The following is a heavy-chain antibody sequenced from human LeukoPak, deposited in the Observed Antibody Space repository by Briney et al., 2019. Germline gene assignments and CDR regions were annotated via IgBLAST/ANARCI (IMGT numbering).Heavy chain of an antibody. J-gene: IGHJ4*02. CDR1: GYTFTGYY. V-gene: IGHV1-2*04. CDR3: ARLEANRWELPDY. Sequence: ASVKVSCKASGYTFTGYYMHWVRQAPGQGLEWMGWINPNSGGTNYAQKFQGWVTMTRDTSISTAYMELSRLRSDDTAVYYCARLEANRWELPDYWGQGTLVTVSS. CDR2: INPNSGGT. D-gene: IGHD1-26*01.